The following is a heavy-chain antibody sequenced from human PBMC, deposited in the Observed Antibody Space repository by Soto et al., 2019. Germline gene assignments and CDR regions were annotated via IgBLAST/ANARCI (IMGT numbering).Heavy chain of an antibody. D-gene: IGHD3-10*01. CDR2: ISGSGGST. V-gene: IGHV3-23*01. J-gene: IGHJ4*02. Sequence: GGSLRLSCAASGFTFSSYAMSWVRQAPGKGLEWVSAISGSGGSTYYADSVKGRFTISRDNSKNTLYLQMNSLRAEDTAVYYCAKFILRFGLPTANDYWGQGTLVTVSS. CDR3: AKFILRFGLPTANDY. CDR1: GFTFSSYA.